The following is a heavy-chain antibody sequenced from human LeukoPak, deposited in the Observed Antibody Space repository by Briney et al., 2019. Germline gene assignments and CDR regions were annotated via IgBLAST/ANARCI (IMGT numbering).Heavy chain of an antibody. V-gene: IGHV1-3*03. D-gene: IGHD5-12*01. CDR2: INAGNGNT. CDR3: ARGHDVVATTDYYYYMDV. Sequence: ASVKVSCKASGYTFTSYAMHWVRQAPGQRLEWMGWINAGNGNTKYSQEFQGRVTITRDTSTSTAYMELSSLRSEDTAVYYCARGHDVVATTDYYYYMDVWGKGTTVTVSS. CDR1: GYTFTSYA. J-gene: IGHJ6*03.